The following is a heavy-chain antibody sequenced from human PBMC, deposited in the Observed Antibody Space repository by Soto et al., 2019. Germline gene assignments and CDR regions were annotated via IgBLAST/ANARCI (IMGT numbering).Heavy chain of an antibody. Sequence: QLPLQESGPGLVKPSETLSLTCTVSGGPISSSSYYWGWIRQPPGKGLEWIGSIYYSGSTYYNPSLKSRVTISVDTSKNQFSLKLSSVTAADTAVYYCARRGSSSWYGYWGQGTLVTVSS. J-gene: IGHJ4*02. D-gene: IGHD6-13*01. CDR3: ARRGSSSWYGY. CDR2: IYYSGST. CDR1: GGPISSSSYY. V-gene: IGHV4-39*01.